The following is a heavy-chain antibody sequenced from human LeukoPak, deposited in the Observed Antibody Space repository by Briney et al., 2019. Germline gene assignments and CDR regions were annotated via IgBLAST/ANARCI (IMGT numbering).Heavy chain of an antibody. Sequence: SQTLSLTCTVSGGSISSGGYYWSWIRQHPGKGLEWIGYIYYSGSTYYNPSLKSRVTISVDTSKNQFSLKLSSVTAADTAVYYCARLQSGTIFGKYTYYYYYGMDVWGQGTTVTVSS. CDR2: IYYSGST. D-gene: IGHD3-3*01. V-gene: IGHV4-31*03. CDR3: ARLQSGTIFGKYTYYYYYGMDV. J-gene: IGHJ6*02. CDR1: GGSISSGGYY.